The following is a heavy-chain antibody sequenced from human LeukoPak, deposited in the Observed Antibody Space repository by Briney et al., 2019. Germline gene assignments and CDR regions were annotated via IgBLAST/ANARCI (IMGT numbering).Heavy chain of an antibody. D-gene: IGHD3-10*02. CDR3: AELGITMSGGV. CDR1: GFTFSNYW. V-gene: IGHV3-74*01. Sequence: GGSLRLSCAASGFTFSNYWMHWVRQDPGKGLVWVSFINPDGSTTNYADSVKGRFTISRDNAKNALYLQMNRLRAEDTAVYYCAELGITMSGGVWGKGTTVTISS. J-gene: IGHJ6*04. CDR2: INPDGSTT.